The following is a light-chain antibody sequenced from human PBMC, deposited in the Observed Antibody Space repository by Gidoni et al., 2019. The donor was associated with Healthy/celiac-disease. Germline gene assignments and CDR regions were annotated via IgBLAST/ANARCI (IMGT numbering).Light chain of an antibody. CDR3: QQYGSSPPYT. V-gene: IGKV3-20*01. Sequence: EIVLTRSPGTLSLSPGERATLSCRASQSVSSSYLAWYQQKPGQAPRLLIYGASSSATGLPDRFSGSGSGTDFTLTISRLEPEDFAVYYCQQYGSSPPYTFGQGTKLEIK. CDR1: QSVSSSY. J-gene: IGKJ2*01. CDR2: GAS.